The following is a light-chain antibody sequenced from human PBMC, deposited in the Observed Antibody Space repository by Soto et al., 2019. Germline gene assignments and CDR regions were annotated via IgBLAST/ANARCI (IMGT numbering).Light chain of an antibody. Sequence: QSALTQPASVSGSPGQSITISCTGTSSDVGGYNYVSWYQQHPGKAPKLMIYEVSNRPSGVSNRFSGSKSDNTASLTISGLQAEDKADYYCSSYTSSSALNDVFGTGTKVTVL. CDR2: EVS. J-gene: IGLJ1*01. CDR3: SSYTSSSALNDV. CDR1: SSDVGGYNY. V-gene: IGLV2-14*01.